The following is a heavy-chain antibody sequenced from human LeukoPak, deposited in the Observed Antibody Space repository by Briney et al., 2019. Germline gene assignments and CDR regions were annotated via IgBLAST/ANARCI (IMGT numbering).Heavy chain of an antibody. J-gene: IGHJ4*02. D-gene: IGHD6-13*01. CDR1: GFIFRNYG. CDR2: IRTDGGEK. Sequence: GTSLRLSGAASGFIFRNYGMHWVRQAPAKGLEWVASIRTDGGEKYHAGSVQGRFSISRDNSKNTLYLQMDSLRAEDTALYYCARIGYSTSWANFDYWGQGTLVTVSS. CDR3: ARIGYSTSWANFDY. V-gene: IGHV3-33*01.